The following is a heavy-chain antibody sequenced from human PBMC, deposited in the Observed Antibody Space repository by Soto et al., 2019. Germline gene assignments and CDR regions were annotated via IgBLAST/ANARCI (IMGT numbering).Heavy chain of an antibody. CDR2: IIPILGIA. Sequence: SVKVSCKASGGTFSSYTISWVRQAPGQGLEWMGRIIPILGIANYAQKFQGRVTITADKSTSTAYMELSSLRSEDTAVYYCARVPYYYGSGSYLYYFDYWGQGTLVTVSS. V-gene: IGHV1-69*02. CDR1: GGTFSSYT. D-gene: IGHD3-10*01. J-gene: IGHJ4*02. CDR3: ARVPYYYGSGSYLYYFDY.